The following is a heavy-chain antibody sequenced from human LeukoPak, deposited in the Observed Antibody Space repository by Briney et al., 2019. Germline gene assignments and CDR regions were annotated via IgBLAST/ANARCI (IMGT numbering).Heavy chain of an antibody. CDR1: GFTFSTYV. V-gene: IGHV3-64D*06. CDR3: VRGTGY. Sequence: GGSLRLSCSVSGFTFSTYVMRWVRQAPGKGLEYVSAISSNGDNTYYADSVKGRFTISRDNSKNTLYLQMSSLRADDTAVYYCVRGTGYWGQGTLVTVSS. J-gene: IGHJ4*02. CDR2: ISSNGDNT.